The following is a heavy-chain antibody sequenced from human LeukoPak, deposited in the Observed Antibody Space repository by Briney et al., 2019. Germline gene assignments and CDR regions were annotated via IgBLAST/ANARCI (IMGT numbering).Heavy chain of an antibody. D-gene: IGHD3-16*02. V-gene: IGHV1-18*01. J-gene: IGHJ4*02. Sequence: ASVKVSCRASGYSFHNYGISWVRQAPGQGLEWMGWISIYNGNTKYAQKFQDRVTMTTGTSTSTAYMELRSLRSDDTAVYYCARGGRLGELSPLDYWGQGTLVTVSS. CDR1: GYSFHNYG. CDR3: ARGGRLGELSPLDY. CDR2: ISIYNGNT.